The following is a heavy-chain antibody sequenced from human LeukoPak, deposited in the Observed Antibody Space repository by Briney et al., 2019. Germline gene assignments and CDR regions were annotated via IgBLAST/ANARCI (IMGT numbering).Heavy chain of an antibody. V-gene: IGHV4-39*07. CDR2: IYHSGST. J-gene: IGHJ4*02. CDR3: AREGSVYSSSWYSL. D-gene: IGHD6-13*01. Sequence: SETLSLTCTVSGGPISSSSYYWGWIRQPPGKGLEWIGYIYHSGSTYYNPSLKSRVTISVDRSKNQFSLRLSSVTAADTAVYYCAREGSVYSSSWYSLWGQGTLVTVSS. CDR1: GGPISSSSYY.